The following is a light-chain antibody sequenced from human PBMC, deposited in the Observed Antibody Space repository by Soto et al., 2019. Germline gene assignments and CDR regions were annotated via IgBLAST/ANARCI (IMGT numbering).Light chain of an antibody. V-gene: IGKV4-1*01. CDR2: WAS. Sequence: DIVMTQSPDSLAVSLGERATINCKSSQMLLANCNNKNCLALYQHKPGQPPKLLILWASTRESGVPDRFSGSGSGTDFTLTISSLQAEDAAVYYCQHFVSPPFPFGQGTKLEIK. J-gene: IGKJ2*01. CDR1: QMLLANCNNKNC. CDR3: QHFVSPPFP.